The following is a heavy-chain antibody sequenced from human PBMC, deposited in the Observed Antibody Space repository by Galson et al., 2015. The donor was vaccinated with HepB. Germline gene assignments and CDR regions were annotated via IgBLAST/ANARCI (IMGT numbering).Heavy chain of an antibody. Sequence: SLRLSCAASGFTFSSYWMNWVRQAPGKGLEWVAQINQDGRSKYYVASVKGRFTITRDNAKDSVYLQLDSLRAEDTAVYYCARRISLVRGIITEPDYYYGMDVWGQGTTVTVAS. CDR3: ARRISLVRGIITEPDYYYGMDV. D-gene: IGHD3-10*01. CDR2: INQDGRSK. J-gene: IGHJ6*02. CDR1: GFTFSSYW. V-gene: IGHV3-7*03.